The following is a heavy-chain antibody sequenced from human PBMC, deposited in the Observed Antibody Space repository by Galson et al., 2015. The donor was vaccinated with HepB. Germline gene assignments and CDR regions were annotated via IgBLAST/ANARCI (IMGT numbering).Heavy chain of an antibody. J-gene: IGHJ6*03. CDR3: ARVAPSRYCSSTSCSYYYYMDV. V-gene: IGHV1-3*01. CDR1: GYTFTSYA. CDR2: INAGNGNT. D-gene: IGHD2-2*01. Sequence: SVKVSCKASGYTFTSYAMHWVRQAPGQRLEWMGWINAGNGNTKYSQKFQGRVTITRDTSASTAYMELSSLRSEDTAVYYCARVAPSRYCSSTSCSYYYYMDVWGKGTTVTVSS.